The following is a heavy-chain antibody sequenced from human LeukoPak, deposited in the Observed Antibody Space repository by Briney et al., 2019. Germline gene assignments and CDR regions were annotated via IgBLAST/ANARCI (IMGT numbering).Heavy chain of an antibody. Sequence: PGGSLRLSCAASGFTFSSYAMSWVRQAPGKGLEWVSTISGSGASSYYADSVKGRFTISRDNAENSLYLQMNSLRDEDTAVYYCARGDRYSSGWYYFDYWGQGTLVTVSS. V-gene: IGHV3-23*01. CDR1: GFTFSSYA. D-gene: IGHD6-19*01. CDR2: ISGSGASS. CDR3: ARGDRYSSGWYYFDY. J-gene: IGHJ4*02.